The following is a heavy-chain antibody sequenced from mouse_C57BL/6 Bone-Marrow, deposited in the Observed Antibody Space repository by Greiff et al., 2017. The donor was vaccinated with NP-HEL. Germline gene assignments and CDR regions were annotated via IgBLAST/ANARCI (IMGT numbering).Heavy chain of an antibody. CDR3: ARKYGNYFAY. D-gene: IGHD2-10*02. CDR1: GFTFSSYA. CDR2: ISDGGSYT. J-gene: IGHJ3*01. V-gene: IGHV5-4*03. Sequence: EVKVVESGGGLVKPGGSLKLSCAASGFTFSSYAMSWVRQTPEKRLEWVATISDGGSYTYYPDNVKGRFTISRDNAKNNLYLQMSHLKSEDTAMYYCARKYGNYFAYWGQGTLVTVSA.